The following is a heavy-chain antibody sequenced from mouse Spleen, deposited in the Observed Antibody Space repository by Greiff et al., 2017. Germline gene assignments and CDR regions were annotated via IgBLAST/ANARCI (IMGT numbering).Heavy chain of an antibody. J-gene: IGHJ4*01. Sequence: EVQLVESGGGLVQPGGSLRLSCATSGFTFTDYYMSWVRQPPGKALEWLGFIRNKANGYTTEYSASVKGRFTISRDNSQSILYLQMNTLRAEDSATYYCARVSSDYYAMDYWGQGTSVTVSS. CDR1: GFTFTDYY. V-gene: IGHV7-3*02. CDR2: IRNKANGYTT. CDR3: ARVSSDYYAMDY.